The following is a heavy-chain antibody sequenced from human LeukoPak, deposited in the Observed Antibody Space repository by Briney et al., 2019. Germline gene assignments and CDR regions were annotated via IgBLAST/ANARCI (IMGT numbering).Heavy chain of an antibody. CDR2: IYHSGTT. CDR1: GGSINSDGYY. V-gene: IGHV4-31*03. D-gene: IGHD3-3*01. CDR3: ARAPESGNGSFGP. Sequence: SETLSLTCIVSGGSINSDGYYWSWLRQHPGKGLEWIGYIYHSGTTYDNPSLRSRVSISIDTSKGQFSLKLNSVAAADTAVYYCARAPESGNGSFGPWGQGTLVTVSS. J-gene: IGHJ5*02.